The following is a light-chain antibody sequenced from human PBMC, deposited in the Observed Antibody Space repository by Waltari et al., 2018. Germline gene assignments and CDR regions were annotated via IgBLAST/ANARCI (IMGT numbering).Light chain of an antibody. V-gene: IGLV2-14*03. Sequence: QSALTQPAYVSGSPGQSITISCTGTSNDIGAYYYVSRYQQPPGKAPKLLIYDVSNRPSGVSNRFSGSKSGNTASLTISGLQAEDEADYFCCSYATGSAYVFGTGTKVSVL. CDR2: DVS. J-gene: IGLJ1*01. CDR3: CSYATGSAYV. CDR1: SNDIGAYYY.